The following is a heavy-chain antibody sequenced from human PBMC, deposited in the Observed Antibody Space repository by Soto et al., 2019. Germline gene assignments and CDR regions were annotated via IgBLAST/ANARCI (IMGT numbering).Heavy chain of an antibody. CDR1: GYRFNRFV. Sequence: QVQLVQSGAEVKKPGASVKVSCKASGYRFNRFVIHWMRQAPGQRFEGMGWVNTGSGKTEYPQNFQGRVTISSDTPASTVYMELSSLRSEDTAVYYCARTFAYCAATCDSTHPLLHYWGQGTLVAVSS. J-gene: IGHJ4*02. CDR3: ARTFAYCAATCDSTHPLLHY. D-gene: IGHD2-21*01. V-gene: IGHV1-3*04. CDR2: VNTGSGKT.